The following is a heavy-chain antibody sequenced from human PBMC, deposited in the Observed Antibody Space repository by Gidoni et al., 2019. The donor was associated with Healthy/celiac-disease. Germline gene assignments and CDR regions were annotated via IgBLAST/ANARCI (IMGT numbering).Heavy chain of an antibody. Sequence: EVQLVESGGGVVRPGGSLRLSCAASGFTFDDYGMSWVRQAPGKGLEWVSGINWNGCSTGYADSVKGRFTISRDNAKNSLYLQMNSLRAEDTALYYCARDRITMVRGVNGGGLDYWGQGTLVTVSS. J-gene: IGHJ4*02. CDR2: INWNGCST. D-gene: IGHD3-10*01. V-gene: IGHV3-20*04. CDR3: ARDRITMVRGVNGGGLDY. CDR1: GFTFDDYG.